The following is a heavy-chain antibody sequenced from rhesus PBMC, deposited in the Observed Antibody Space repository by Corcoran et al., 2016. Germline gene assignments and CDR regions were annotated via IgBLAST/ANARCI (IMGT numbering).Heavy chain of an antibody. CDR1: GFPFSSYG. D-gene: IGHD5-42*01. CDR2: IRSASSYI. V-gene: IGHV3S16*01. J-gene: IGHJ4*01. CDR3: TREGGYSGYSFDY. Sequence: EVQLVESGGGLVQPGGSLRLSCAASGFPFSSYGMSWVRQAPGKGGGWVSSIRSASSYIYYAASVKGRFTISRDNAKNSLSLQMNSLRAEDTAVYYCTREGGYSGYSFDYWGQGVLVTVSS.